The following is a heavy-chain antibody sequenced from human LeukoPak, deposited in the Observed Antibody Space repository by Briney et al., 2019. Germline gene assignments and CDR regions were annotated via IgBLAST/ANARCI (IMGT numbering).Heavy chain of an antibody. CDR3: AKDGGYSDDAFDI. V-gene: IGHV3-23*01. J-gene: IGHJ3*02. CDR2: ISGSGGST. D-gene: IGHD5-18*01. Sequence: GGSLRLSCAAPGITFSSYAMSWVRQAPGKGLEWVSAISGSGGSTYYADSVKGRFTISRDNSKNTLYLQMNSLRAEDTAVYYCAKDGGYSDDAFDIWGQGTMVTVSS. CDR1: GITFSSYA.